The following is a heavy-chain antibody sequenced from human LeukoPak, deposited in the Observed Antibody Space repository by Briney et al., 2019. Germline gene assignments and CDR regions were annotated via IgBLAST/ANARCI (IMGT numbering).Heavy chain of an antibody. CDR1: GYTFTSYG. CDR3: ARDFRTYGSGSYYNQNGHGY. D-gene: IGHD3-10*01. Sequence: ASVKVSCKASGYTFTSYGISWVRQAPGQGLEWMGWISAYNGNTNYAQKLQGRVTMTTDTSTSTAYMELRSLRSDDTAVYYCARDFRTYGSGSYYNQNGHGYWGQGTLVTVSS. V-gene: IGHV1-18*01. J-gene: IGHJ4*02. CDR2: ISAYNGNT.